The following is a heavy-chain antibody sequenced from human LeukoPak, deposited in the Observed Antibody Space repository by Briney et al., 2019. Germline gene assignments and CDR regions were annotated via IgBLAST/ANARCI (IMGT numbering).Heavy chain of an antibody. CDR2: ISGSGGST. V-gene: IGHV3-23*01. CDR3: ADDIAAAGTFVGY. Sequence: GGSLRLSCAASGFTFSDYYMSWVRQAPGKGLEWVSAISGSGGSTYYADSVKGRFTISRDNSKSTLYLQMNSLRAEDTAVYYCADDIAAAGTFVGYWGQGTLVTVSS. CDR1: GFTFSDYY. J-gene: IGHJ4*02. D-gene: IGHD6-13*01.